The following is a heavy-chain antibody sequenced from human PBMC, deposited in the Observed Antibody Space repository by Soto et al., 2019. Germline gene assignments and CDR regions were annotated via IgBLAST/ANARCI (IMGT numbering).Heavy chain of an antibody. J-gene: IGHJ4*02. D-gene: IGHD6-13*01. Sequence: SETLSLTCFVYGGSFSGYYWNWIRLPPGKGLEWIGEIDHSGSTNYNPSLKSRVSISVDTSKNQFSLKLTSVTASDTAVYYCARSRWQNLVVDYWGQGTLVTASS. CDR1: GGSFSGYY. CDR3: ARSRWQNLVVDY. V-gene: IGHV4-34*01. CDR2: IDHSGST.